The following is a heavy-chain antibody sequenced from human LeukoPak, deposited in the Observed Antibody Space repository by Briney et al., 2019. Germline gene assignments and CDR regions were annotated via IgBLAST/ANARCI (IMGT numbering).Heavy chain of an antibody. J-gene: IGHJ4*02. CDR1: GGSISTSNYY. CDR3: ARSMVLIAAAGKGFDY. V-gene: IGHV4-39*07. Sequence: SETLSLTCTVSGGSISTSNYYWGWIRQPPGKGLEWIGNIFYSGSTYYSPSLRSRVTISVDTSKNQFSLKVSSVTAADTAVYYCARSMVLIAAAGKGFDYWGQGTLVTVSS. CDR2: IFYSGST. D-gene: IGHD6-13*01.